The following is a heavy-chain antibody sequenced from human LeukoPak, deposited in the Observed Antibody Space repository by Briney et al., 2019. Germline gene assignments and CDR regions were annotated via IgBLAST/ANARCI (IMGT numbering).Heavy chain of an antibody. D-gene: IGHD5-18*01. CDR1: GYTFTGYY. V-gene: IGHV1-2*02. CDR3: ARDLLQLWSQRPDYGMDV. Sequence: ASVKVSCKASGYTFTGYYMHWERQAPGQGLEWMGCINPNSGGTNYAQKFQGRVTMTRDTSISTAYMELSRLRSDDTAVYYCARDLLQLWSQRPDYGMDVWGQGTTVTVSS. J-gene: IGHJ6*02. CDR2: INPNSGGT.